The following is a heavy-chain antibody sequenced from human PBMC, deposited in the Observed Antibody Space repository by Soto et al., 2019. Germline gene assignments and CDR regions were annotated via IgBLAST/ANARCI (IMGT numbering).Heavy chain of an antibody. J-gene: IGHJ4*02. CDR1: GYTFTSYG. D-gene: IGHD3-10*01. V-gene: IGHV1-18*01. CDR2: ISAYNGNT. CDR3: ARDLSILAVRGVIISSDS. Sequence: QVQLVQSGAEVKKPGASVKVSCKASGYTFTSYGISWVRQAPGQGLEWMGWISAYNGNTNYAQKLQGRVTMTTDTSTSTAYMELRSLRADDTAVYYCARDLSILAVRGVIISSDSWGQGTLVTVSS.